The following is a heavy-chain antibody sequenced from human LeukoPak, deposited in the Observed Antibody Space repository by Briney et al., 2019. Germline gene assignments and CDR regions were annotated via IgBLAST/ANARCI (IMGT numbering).Heavy chain of an antibody. CDR3: ARGYCSSTSCSVFDY. D-gene: IGHD2-2*01. Sequence: GASVKVSCKASGYTFTGYYMHWVRQAPGQGLEWMGWINPNSGGTNYAQKFQGRVTMTRDTSISTAYMELSRLRSDDTAVYYCARGYCSSTSCSVFDYWGQGTLVTVPS. V-gene: IGHV1-2*02. CDR1: GYTFTGYY. J-gene: IGHJ4*02. CDR2: INPNSGGT.